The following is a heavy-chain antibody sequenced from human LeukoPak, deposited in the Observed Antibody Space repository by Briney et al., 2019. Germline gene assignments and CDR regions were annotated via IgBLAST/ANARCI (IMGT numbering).Heavy chain of an antibody. CDR3: ARSQGGTMSLRHFDL. J-gene: IGHJ2*01. CDR1: GFTLSSNY. CDR2: INSAGNA. V-gene: IGHV3-53*01. D-gene: IGHD3-22*01. Sequence: PGRTLRLSCAASGFTLSSNYMNWVRHAPGKGLEWVSVINSAGNAYYATSLTGRFTLSKDNSQNMLYLQMNSLRADDTAVYYCARSQGGTMSLRHFDLWGRGTLVTVSS.